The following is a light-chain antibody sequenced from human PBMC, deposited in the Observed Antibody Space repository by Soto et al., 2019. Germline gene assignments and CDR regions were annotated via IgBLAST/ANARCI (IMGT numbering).Light chain of an antibody. V-gene: IGLV2-14*01. CDR1: SSDVGGYNY. CDR2: EVS. Sequence: VLTQPASVSGSPGQSITISCTGTSSDVGGYNYVSWYQQHPGKAPKLMIYEVSNRPSGVSNRFSGSKSGNTASLTISGLQAEDEADCYCSSYTSSSTSYVFGTGTKVTVL. J-gene: IGLJ1*01. CDR3: SSYTSSSTSYV.